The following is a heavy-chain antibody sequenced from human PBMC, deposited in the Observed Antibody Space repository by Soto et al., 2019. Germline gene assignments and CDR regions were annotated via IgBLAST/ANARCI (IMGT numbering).Heavy chain of an antibody. CDR2: ISAYNGNT. Sequence: ASVKVSCKASGYTFTSYGISWVRQAPGQGLEWMGWISAYNGNTNYAQKLQGRVTMTTDTSTSTAYMELRSLRSDDTAVYYCARDTDAVAGLQNDAFDSWGQGTMVTVSS. J-gene: IGHJ3*02. D-gene: IGHD6-19*01. CDR3: ARDTDAVAGLQNDAFDS. V-gene: IGHV1-18*01. CDR1: GYTFTSYG.